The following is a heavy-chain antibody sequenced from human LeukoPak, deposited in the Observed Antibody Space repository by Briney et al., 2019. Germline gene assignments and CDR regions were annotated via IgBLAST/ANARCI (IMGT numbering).Heavy chain of an antibody. Sequence: EGSLRLSCTASGFSYMRWIRQAPGKGLEWVANINEDGSNKWHLGSVKGRFTVSRDNARNSLYLQMNSLRVEDTAVYYCTRVIVAVPGYFDYFDFWGQGVLVTVSS. CDR3: TRVIVAVPGYFDYFDF. J-gene: IGHJ4*02. CDR2: INEDGSNK. V-gene: IGHV3-7*01. CDR1: GFSY. D-gene: IGHD6-19*01.